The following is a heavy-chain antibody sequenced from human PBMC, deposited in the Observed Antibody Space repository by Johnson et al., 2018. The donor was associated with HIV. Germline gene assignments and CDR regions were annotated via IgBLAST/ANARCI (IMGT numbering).Heavy chain of an antibody. D-gene: IGHD3-10*01. CDR2: IYSGGST. CDR3: ARADGSGSYFGFEI. Sequence: VQLVESGGGLVKPGGSLRLSCAASGFTVSGNYMSWVRQTPGKGLEWVSVIYSGGSTYYADSVKGRFTISRDSSKNTVYLQMNSLRAEDTAIYYCARADGSGSYFGFEIWGQGTMVTVSS. CDR1: GFTVSGNY. J-gene: IGHJ3*02. V-gene: IGHV3-66*01.